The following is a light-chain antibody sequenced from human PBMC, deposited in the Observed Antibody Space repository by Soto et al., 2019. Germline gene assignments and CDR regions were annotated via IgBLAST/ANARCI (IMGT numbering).Light chain of an antibody. V-gene: IGKV3-11*01. Sequence: ETVLTQSPATLSLSPGERATLSCRASENVDIYLAWYQQKPGQAPRLLIYHASNRATGIPARFSGSGSGTDFTLTISSLEPEDSRVYYCQQRRNWPPLTFGGGTRVEIK. CDR3: QQRRNWPPLT. J-gene: IGKJ4*01. CDR1: ENVDIY. CDR2: HAS.